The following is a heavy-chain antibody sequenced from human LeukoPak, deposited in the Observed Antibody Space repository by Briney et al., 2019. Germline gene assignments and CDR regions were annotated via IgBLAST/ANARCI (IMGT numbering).Heavy chain of an antibody. J-gene: IGHJ4*02. CDR2: INSPGTTI. CDR3: ARDDPGDY. CDR1: GFTFSHYE. V-gene: IGHV3-48*03. Sequence: GGSLRLSCAASGFTFSHYEINWVRQTPGKGLEWVSYINSPGTTIYYADSVKGRFTISRDNVKNSLFLQMNSLRAEDTAVYYCARDDPGDYWGQGTLVTVSS.